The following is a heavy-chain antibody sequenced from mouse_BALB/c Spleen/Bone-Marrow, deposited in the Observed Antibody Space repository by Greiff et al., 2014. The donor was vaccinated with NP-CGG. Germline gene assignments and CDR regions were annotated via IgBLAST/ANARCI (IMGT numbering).Heavy chain of an antibody. V-gene: IGHV5-9-3*01. Sequence: EVKLVESGGGLAKPGGSLKLSCAASGFTFSSYAMSWVRQTPEKRLEWVATISSGGSYTYYPDSAKGRFTISRDNAKNTLYLQMSSLRSEDTAMYYCARHITTVVADYWGQGTTLTVSS. CDR2: ISSGGSYT. CDR1: GFTFSSYA. J-gene: IGHJ2*01. D-gene: IGHD1-1*01. CDR3: ARHITTVVADY.